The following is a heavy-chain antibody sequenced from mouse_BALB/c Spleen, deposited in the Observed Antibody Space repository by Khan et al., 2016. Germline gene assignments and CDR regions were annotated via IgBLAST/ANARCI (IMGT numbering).Heavy chain of an antibody. CDR1: GFTFSDYY. Sequence: EVELVESGGGLVKPGGSLKLSCAASGFTFSDYYMYWVRQTPEKRLVWVATISDGGSYTSYPDSVKGRFTISRDNAKNNLYLQMSSLTSEDTAMYYCAREGLRRGFAYWGQGTLVTVSA. V-gene: IGHV5-4*02. J-gene: IGHJ3*01. CDR2: ISDGGSYT. D-gene: IGHD2-4*01. CDR3: AREGLRRGFAY.